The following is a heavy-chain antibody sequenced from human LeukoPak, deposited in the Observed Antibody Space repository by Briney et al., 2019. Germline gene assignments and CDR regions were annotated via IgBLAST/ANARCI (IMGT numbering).Heavy chain of an antibody. V-gene: IGHV3-21*01. J-gene: IGHJ3*02. Sequence: GGSLRLSCAASGFTFSSYAMSWVRQAPGKGLEWVSSISSSSSYIYYADSVKGRFTISRDNAKNSLYLQMNSLRAEDTAVYYCARSSDIVVVVAAITYAFDIWGQGTMVTVSS. CDR3: ARSSDIVVVVAAITYAFDI. CDR2: ISSSSSYI. D-gene: IGHD2-15*01. CDR1: GFTFSSYA.